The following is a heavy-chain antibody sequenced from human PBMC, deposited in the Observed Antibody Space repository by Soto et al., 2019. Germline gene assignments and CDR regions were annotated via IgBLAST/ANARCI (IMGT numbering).Heavy chain of an antibody. CDR1: GFTFSSYA. CDR2: ISGSGGRT. D-gene: IGHD4-17*01. Sequence: EVQLLESGGGLVQPGGSLRLSCAASGFTFSSYAMSWVRQAPGKGLEWVSAISGSGGRTYYADSVKGRFTISRDNSKNTLYLQMNSLRAEDTAVYYCATHSYYGDYVGVDYWGQGTLVTVSS. CDR3: ATHSYYGDYVGVDY. V-gene: IGHV3-23*01. J-gene: IGHJ4*02.